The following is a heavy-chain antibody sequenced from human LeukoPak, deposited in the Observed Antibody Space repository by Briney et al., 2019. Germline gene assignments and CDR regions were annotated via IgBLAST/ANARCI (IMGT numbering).Heavy chain of an antibody. J-gene: IGHJ4*02. CDR1: GFTFSSYA. CDR3: ARVMGRYCSSTSCYVDY. D-gene: IGHD2-2*01. V-gene: IGHV3-64*01. CDR2: ISSNGGST. Sequence: GGSLRLSCAASGFTFSSYAMHWVRQAPGKGLEYVSAISSNGGSTYYANSVKGRFTISRDNSKNMLYLQMGSLRAEDMAVYYCARVMGRYCSSTSCYVDYWGQGTLVTVSS.